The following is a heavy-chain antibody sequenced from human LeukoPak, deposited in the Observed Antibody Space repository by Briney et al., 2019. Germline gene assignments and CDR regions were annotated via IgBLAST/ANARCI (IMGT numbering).Heavy chain of an antibody. CDR3: ARDGVPLTNLVARPFHP. J-gene: IGHJ1*01. Sequence: SETLSLTCTVSSGSMRKLDWSWLPQPAGKGLEWVGRIFTTGSTNYNPSLKSRVTMSIDTSKNQFSLKMTSVTAADTAVYYCARDGVPLTNLVARPFHPWGQGTLVTVSS. CDR2: IFTTGST. CDR1: SGSMRKLD. D-gene: IGHD1-14*01. V-gene: IGHV4-4*07.